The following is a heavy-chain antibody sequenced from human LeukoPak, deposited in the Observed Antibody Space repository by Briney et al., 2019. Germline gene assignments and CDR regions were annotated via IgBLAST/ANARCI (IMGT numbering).Heavy chain of an antibody. CDR2: ISGSGGST. D-gene: IGHD4-17*01. J-gene: IGHJ6*02. V-gene: IGHV3-23*01. CDR3: AKENGDYAYYYYGMDV. Sequence: GGSLRLSCAASGFTFSSYAMSWVRQAPGKGLEWVSAISGSGGSTYYADSVKGRFTISRDNSKNTLYLQMNSLRAEDTALYYCAKENGDYAYYYYGMDVWGQGTTVTVSS. CDR1: GFTFSSYA.